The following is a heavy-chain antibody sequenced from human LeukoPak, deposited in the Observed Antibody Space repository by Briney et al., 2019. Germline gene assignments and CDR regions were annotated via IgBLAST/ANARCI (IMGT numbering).Heavy chain of an antibody. CDR1: GFTFSSYA. J-gene: IGHJ5*02. CDR3: ARNTYVSGWSGWFDP. CDR2: VSSSGAYI. D-gene: IGHD6-19*01. Sequence: GGSLRLSCAASGFTFSSYAMNWIRQAPGRGLEWAASVSSSGAYIYYADLMEGRFTISRDSAKNSLYLQMNSLRAEDTAVYYCARNTYVSGWSGWFDPWGQGILVTVSS. V-gene: IGHV3-21*01.